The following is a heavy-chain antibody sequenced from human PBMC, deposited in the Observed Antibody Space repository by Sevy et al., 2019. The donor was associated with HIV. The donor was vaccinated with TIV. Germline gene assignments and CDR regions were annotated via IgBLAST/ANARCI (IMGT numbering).Heavy chain of an antibody. CDR3: ARDLRFLEWLLYDY. Sequence: GGSLRLSCAASGFTFSSYAMHWVRLAPGKGLEWVAVISYDGSNKDYADSVKGRFTISRDNSKNTLYLQMNSLRAEDTAVYYCARDLRFLEWLLYDYWGQGTLVTVSS. V-gene: IGHV3-30-3*01. CDR1: GFTFSSYA. D-gene: IGHD3-3*01. J-gene: IGHJ4*02. CDR2: ISYDGSNK.